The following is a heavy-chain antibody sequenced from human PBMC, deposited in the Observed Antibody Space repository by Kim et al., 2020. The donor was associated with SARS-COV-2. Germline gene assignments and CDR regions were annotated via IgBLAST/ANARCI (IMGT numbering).Heavy chain of an antibody. Sequence: GGSLRLSCAASGFTFSSYAMSWVRQAPGKGLEWVSAISGSGGSTYYADSVKGRFTISRDNSKNTLYLQMNSLRAEDTAVYYCAKDPYSLYDYVWGSYRYEYFDYWGQGTLVTVSS. D-gene: IGHD3-16*02. CDR2: ISGSGGST. J-gene: IGHJ4*02. V-gene: IGHV3-23*01. CDR3: AKDPYSLYDYVWGSYRYEYFDY. CDR1: GFTFSSYA.